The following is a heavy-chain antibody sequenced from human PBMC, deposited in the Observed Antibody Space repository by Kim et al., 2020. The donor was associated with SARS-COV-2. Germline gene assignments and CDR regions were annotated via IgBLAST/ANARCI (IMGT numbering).Heavy chain of an antibody. CDR2: ISSSSSYT. Sequence: GGSLRLSCAASGFTFSYYYMSWIRQAPGKGLEWVSYISSSSSYTNYADSVKGRFTISRDNAKNSLYLQMNSLRAEDTAVYYCARVGYDYVWGSYRDYYYYYGMDVWGRGTTVTVSS. CDR1: GFTFSYYY. J-gene: IGHJ6*02. V-gene: IGHV3-11*05. D-gene: IGHD3-16*02. CDR3: ARVGYDYVWGSYRDYYYYYGMDV.